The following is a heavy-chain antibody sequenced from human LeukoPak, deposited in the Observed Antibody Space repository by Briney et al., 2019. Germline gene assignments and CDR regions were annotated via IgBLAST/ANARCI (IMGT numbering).Heavy chain of an antibody. J-gene: IGHJ4*02. D-gene: IGHD4-17*01. CDR1: GGSFSGYY. CDR2: INHSGST. V-gene: IGHV4-34*01. CDR3: ARGGGDYDDY. Sequence: PSETLSLTCAVYGGSFSGYYWSWIRQPPGKGLEWIGEINHSGSTNYNPSLKSRVTMSVDTSKNQFSLKLSSVTAADTAVYYCARGGGDYDDYWGQGTLVTVSS.